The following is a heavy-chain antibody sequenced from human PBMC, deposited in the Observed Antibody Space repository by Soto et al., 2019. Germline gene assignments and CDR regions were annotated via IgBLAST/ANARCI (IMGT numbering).Heavy chain of an antibody. Sequence: GASVKVSCKASGFTFTSSAMQWVRQARGQRLEWIGWIVVGSGNTNYAQKFQERVTITRDMSTSTAYMELSSLRSEDTAVYYCAADWAYYDILTGYYPLPPRGYYYGMDVWGQGTTVTVSS. J-gene: IGHJ6*02. D-gene: IGHD3-9*01. CDR1: GFTFTSSA. V-gene: IGHV1-58*02. CDR2: IVVGSGNT. CDR3: AADWAYYDILTGYYPLPPRGYYYGMDV.